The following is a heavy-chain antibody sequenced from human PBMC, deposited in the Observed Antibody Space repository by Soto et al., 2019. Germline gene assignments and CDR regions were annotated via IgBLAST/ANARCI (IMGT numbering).Heavy chain of an antibody. CDR1: SGSISSSNW. J-gene: IGHJ4*02. D-gene: IGHD6-6*01. Sequence: PSETLSLTCAVSSGSISSSNWWSWGRQPPGKGLEWIGEINHSGSTNYNPSLKSRVTISVDTSKNQFSLKLSSVTAADTAVYYCARDAAGARPDYLGQGTLVTVSS. CDR3: ARDAAGARPDY. CDR2: INHSGST. V-gene: IGHV4-4*02.